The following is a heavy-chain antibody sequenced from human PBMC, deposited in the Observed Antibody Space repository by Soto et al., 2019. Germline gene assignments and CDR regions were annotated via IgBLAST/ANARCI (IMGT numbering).Heavy chain of an antibody. Sequence: GGSLRLSCAASGFTFSSYGMHWVRQAPGKGLEWVAVISYDGSNKYYADSVKGRFTISRDNSKNTLYLQMNSLRAEDTAVYYCAKDEHIVVVTRLSYYYYGMDVWGQGTTVTVSS. CDR3: AKDEHIVVVTRLSYYYYGMDV. V-gene: IGHV3-30*18. D-gene: IGHD2-21*02. CDR2: ISYDGSNK. J-gene: IGHJ6*02. CDR1: GFTFSSYG.